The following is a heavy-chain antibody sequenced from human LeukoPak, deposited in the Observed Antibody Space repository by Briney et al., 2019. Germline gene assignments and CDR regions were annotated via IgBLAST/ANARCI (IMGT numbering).Heavy chain of an antibody. V-gene: IGHV3-7*01. CDR1: GFTFSDYT. CDR2: IDQGGSVR. CDR3: ARDPESSSFDL. J-gene: IGHJ4*02. D-gene: IGHD6-13*01. Sequence: GGSLRLSYAASGFTFSDYTMNWVRQAPGKGLEFVANIDQGGSVRNYMDSLKGRCTISRDNAKKSLYLEINSLRADDTAVYYCARDPESSSFDLWGRGALVTVSS.